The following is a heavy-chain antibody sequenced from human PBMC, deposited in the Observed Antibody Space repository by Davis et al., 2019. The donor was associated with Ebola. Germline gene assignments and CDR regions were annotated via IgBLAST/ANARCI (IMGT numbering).Heavy chain of an antibody. Sequence: GESLKISCAASGFTFSSYRMHWVRQVPGTGLVWVSRINTDGGSTDYADSVKGRFIISGDFAKNTVYLQMNSLRAEDSALYYCAALTMAGHRDYWGQGTLVTVSS. V-gene: IGHV3-74*01. CDR2: INTDGGST. J-gene: IGHJ4*02. CDR1: GFTFSSYR. CDR3: AALTMAGHRDY. D-gene: IGHD3-10*01.